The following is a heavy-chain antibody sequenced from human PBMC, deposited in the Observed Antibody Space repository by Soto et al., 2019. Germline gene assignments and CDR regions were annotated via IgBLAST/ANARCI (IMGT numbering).Heavy chain of an antibody. CDR3: ARDRSRQQWLVHFDY. D-gene: IGHD6-19*01. Sequence: ASVKVSCKASGYTFTSYYMHWVRQAPGQGLEWMGIINPSGGSTSYAQKFQGRVTMTRDTSTSTVYMELSSLRSEDTAAYYCARDRSRQQWLVHFDYWXQGTPVTVSS. CDR2: INPSGGST. CDR1: GYTFTSYY. V-gene: IGHV1-46*01. J-gene: IGHJ4*02.